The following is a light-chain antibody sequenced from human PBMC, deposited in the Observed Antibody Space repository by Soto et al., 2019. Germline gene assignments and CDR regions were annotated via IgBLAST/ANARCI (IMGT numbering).Light chain of an antibody. V-gene: IGKV1-5*03. CDR3: QEYKNDYGT. CDR1: QSIDTW. CDR2: KAS. Sequence: DIQMTQSPATLAASVGDRVSLTCRASQSIDTWLAWYQQKPGKAPNLLIYKASRLESGVPSRFSGSGSGTEFTLTISSLQPEDFGSYYCQEYKNDYGTFGQGMKVEIK. J-gene: IGKJ1*01.